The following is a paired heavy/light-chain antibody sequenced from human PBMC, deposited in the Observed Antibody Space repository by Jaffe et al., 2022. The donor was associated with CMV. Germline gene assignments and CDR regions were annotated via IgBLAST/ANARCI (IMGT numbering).Heavy chain of an antibody. Sequence: EVQLVESGGGLVKPGGSLRLSCAASGFTFSSYSMNWVRQAPGKGLEWVSSISSSSSYIYYADSVKGRFTISRDNAKNSLYLQMNSLRAEDTAVYYCARAQGIAVAGIGYFDYWGQGTLVTVSS. J-gene: IGHJ4*02. CDR3: ARAQGIAVAGIGYFDY. CDR1: GFTFSSYS. D-gene: IGHD6-19*01. V-gene: IGHV3-21*01. CDR2: ISSSSSYI.
Light chain of an antibody. Sequence: AIQLTQSPSSLSASVGDRVTITCRASQGISSALAWYQQKPGKAPKLLIYDASSLESGVPSRFSGSGSGTDFTLTISSLQPEDFATYYCQQFNNYGLTFGGGTKVEIK. CDR1: QGISSA. CDR2: DAS. V-gene: IGKV1D-13*01. J-gene: IGKJ4*01. CDR3: QQFNNYGLT.